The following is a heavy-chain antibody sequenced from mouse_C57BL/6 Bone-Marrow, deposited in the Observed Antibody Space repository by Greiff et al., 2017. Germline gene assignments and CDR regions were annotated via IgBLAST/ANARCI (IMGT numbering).Heavy chain of an antibody. Sequence: QVQLQQPGAELVMPGASVKLSCKASGYTFTSYWMHWVKQRPGQGLEWIGEIDPSDSYTNYNQKFKGKSTLTVDKSSSTAYMQLSSLTSEDSAVYYCARRDYYYGPDYWGQGTTLTVSS. CDR3: ARRDYYYGPDY. CDR1: GYTFTSYW. CDR2: IDPSDSYT. J-gene: IGHJ2*01. D-gene: IGHD1-1*01. V-gene: IGHV1-69*01.